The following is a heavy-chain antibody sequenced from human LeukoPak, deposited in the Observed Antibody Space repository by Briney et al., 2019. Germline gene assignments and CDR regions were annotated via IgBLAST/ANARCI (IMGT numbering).Heavy chain of an antibody. Sequence: GASVKVSCKASGYTFTSYGISWVRQAPGQGLEWMGWISAYNGNTNYAQKLQGRVTMTTDTSTSTAYMELSSLRSEDTAVYYCAREHGAWSGELIFDYWGQGTLVTVSS. CDR1: GYTFTSYG. J-gene: IGHJ4*02. V-gene: IGHV1-18*01. D-gene: IGHD3-10*01. CDR2: ISAYNGNT. CDR3: AREHGAWSGELIFDY.